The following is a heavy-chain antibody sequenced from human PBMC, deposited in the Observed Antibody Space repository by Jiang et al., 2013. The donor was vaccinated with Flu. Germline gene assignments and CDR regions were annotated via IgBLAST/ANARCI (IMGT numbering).Heavy chain of an antibody. D-gene: IGHD5/OR15-5a*01. V-gene: IGHV5-51*01. CDR2: IYPGDSDT. CDR1: GYTFTTYW. J-gene: IGHJ6*03. Sequence: GAEVKKPGESLKISCETSGYTFTTYWIGWVRQMPGKGLEWMGIIYPGDSDTRYSPSFQGQVTISADKSSSTAYVEWSSLQASDTAMYYCTRQGRIYDSNYHYYYMDVWGKGTTVTVSS. CDR3: TRQGRIYDSNYHYYYMDV.